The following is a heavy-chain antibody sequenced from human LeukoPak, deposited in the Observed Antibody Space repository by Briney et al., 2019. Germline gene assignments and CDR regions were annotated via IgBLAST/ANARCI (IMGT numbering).Heavy chain of an antibody. V-gene: IGHV1-2*02. CDR3: GTLLSNGPFDY. CDR2: IYPNSGGT. J-gene: IGHJ4*02. CDR1: GYTFTGYY. Sequence: ASVKVSCKASGYTFTGYYMHWVRQAPGQGVEGMGYIYPNSGGTKYAQKLQGRVTMNRDTAISTAYMEVSGLRSDDTAVYYCGTLLSNGPFDYWGQGSLVTVSS.